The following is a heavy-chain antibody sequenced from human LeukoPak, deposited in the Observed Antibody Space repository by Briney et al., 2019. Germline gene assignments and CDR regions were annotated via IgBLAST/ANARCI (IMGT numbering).Heavy chain of an antibody. CDR1: GGSISSGGYY. CDR3: ARAEEGDDYGGTFDY. D-gene: IGHD4-23*01. V-gene: IGHV4-31*03. Sequence: PSETLSLTCTVSGGSISSGGYYWSWIRQHRGKGLEWIGYIYYSGSTYYNPSLKSRVTISVDTSKNQFSLKLSSVTAADTAVYYRARAEEGDDYGGTFDYWGQGTLITVSS. J-gene: IGHJ4*02. CDR2: IYYSGST.